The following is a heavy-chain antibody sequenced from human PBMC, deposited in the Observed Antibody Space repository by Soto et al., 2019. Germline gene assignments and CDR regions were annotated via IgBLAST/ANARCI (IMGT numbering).Heavy chain of an antibody. CDR3: ASGSWSAYQVFDH. J-gene: IGHJ4*02. Sequence: GGSLRLSCAASGFTFSNYGMHWVRQAPGKGLEWVTTISSDGNDKYYADSVKGRFTISRDNSKNTLDLQMNGLRAEDTAVYYCASGSWSAYQVFDHWGQGTLVTVSS. CDR2: ISSDGNDK. CDR1: GFTFSNYG. D-gene: IGHD3-10*01. V-gene: IGHV3-30*03.